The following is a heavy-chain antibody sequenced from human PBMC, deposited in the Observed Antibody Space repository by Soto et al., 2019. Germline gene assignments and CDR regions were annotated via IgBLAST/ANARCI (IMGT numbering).Heavy chain of an antibody. CDR2: ISCSGSTI. D-gene: IGHD4-17*01. Sequence: PGGALSLSCAAAGFTLIDYYTSCIRQAPGKGLDCVSYISCSGSTIYYADSVKGRFTISRNNAKKSLYLQMNSLRAEDTAVYYCARDTVLFDYWGQGTLVTVSS. J-gene: IGHJ4*02. CDR1: GFTLIDYY. CDR3: ARDTVLFDY. V-gene: IGHV3-11*01.